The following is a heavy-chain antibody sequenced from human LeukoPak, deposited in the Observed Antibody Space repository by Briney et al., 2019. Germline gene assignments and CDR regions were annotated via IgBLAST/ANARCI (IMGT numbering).Heavy chain of an antibody. CDR3: ARRPDY. J-gene: IGHJ4*02. CDR1: GGSISSGSYY. V-gene: IGHV4-61*02. Sequence: SETLSLTCTVSGGSISSGSYYWSWIRQPAGKGLEWIGRIYTSGSTNYNPSLKSRVTISVDTSKNQFSLKLSSVTAADTAVYYCARRPDYWGQGTLVTVSS. CDR2: IYTSGST.